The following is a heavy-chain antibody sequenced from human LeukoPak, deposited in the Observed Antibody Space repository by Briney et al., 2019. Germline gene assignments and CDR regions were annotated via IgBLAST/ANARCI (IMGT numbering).Heavy chain of an antibody. CDR2: INSDGSST. J-gene: IGHJ4*02. D-gene: IGHD3-22*01. CDR1: GFTFSSYW. CDR3: AREGGDDSSGYYYVYYVDC. Sequence: GGSLRLSCAASGFTFSSYWMHWVRQAPGKGLVWVSRINSDGSSTNYAETVKGRFTISRDNAKDTLYLQMNSLRAEDTAVYYCAREGGDDSSGYYYVYYVDCWGQGTLVTVSS. V-gene: IGHV3-74*01.